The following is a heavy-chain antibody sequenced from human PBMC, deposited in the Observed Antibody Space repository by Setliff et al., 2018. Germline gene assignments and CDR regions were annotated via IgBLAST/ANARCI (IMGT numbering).Heavy chain of an antibody. D-gene: IGHD6-13*01. J-gene: IGHJ6*03. Sequence: PGGSLRLSCAASGFTFSDYGMHWVRQAPGKGLEWVAAIWYDGSNRYYADFVKGRLTISRDNSKNTLYLQMNSLRVEDTAVYYCARSRYTSRWYEMSAMDVWGKGATVTVSS. V-gene: IGHV3-33*03. CDR3: ARSRYTSRWYEMSAMDV. CDR1: GFTFSDYG. CDR2: IWYDGSNR.